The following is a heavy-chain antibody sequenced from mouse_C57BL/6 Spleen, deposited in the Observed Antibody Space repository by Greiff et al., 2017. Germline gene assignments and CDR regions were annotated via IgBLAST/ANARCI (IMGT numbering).Heavy chain of an antibody. CDR3: ARARITTGGFAC. D-gene: IGHD1-1*01. CDR2: IDPNSGGT. Sequence: QVQLQQPGAELVKPGASVKLSCKASGYTFTSYWMHWVKQRPGRGLEWIGRIDPNSGGTTYNEKFKSKATLTVNKPSSPAYMQLSSLTSEDSAVYYCARARITTGGFACWGQGTLVTVSA. V-gene: IGHV1-72*01. J-gene: IGHJ3*01. CDR1: GYTFTSYW.